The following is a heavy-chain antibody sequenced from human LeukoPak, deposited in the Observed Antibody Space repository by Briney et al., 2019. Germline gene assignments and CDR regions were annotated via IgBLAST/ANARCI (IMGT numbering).Heavy chain of an antibody. D-gene: IGHD1-26*01. CDR1: GFILSTYA. V-gene: IGHV3-23*01. CDR3: VKGREAYSGSYTPFDS. CDR2: ISGSGKNT. Sequence: GGSLRLSCAASGFILSTYAMNWVRQAPGKGLVCVSTISGSGKNTYYADSVKGRFTISRDSSKNTLYLQINSLRAEDTAVYYCVKGREAYSGSYTPFDSWGQGTRVTVSS. J-gene: IGHJ4*02.